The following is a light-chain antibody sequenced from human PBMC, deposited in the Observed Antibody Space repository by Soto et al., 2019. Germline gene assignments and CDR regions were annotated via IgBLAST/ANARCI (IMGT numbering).Light chain of an antibody. CDR3: QQSYKMPS. J-gene: IGKJ5*01. V-gene: IGKV1-39*01. CDR1: RNVSIY. CDR2: ATS. Sequence: VGDRLTLTCRASRNVSIYLSWYQHKPGKGPTLLIHATSNLQIGVPSRFSGSGSGTEFTLTISSLEPEDFGTYYCQQSYKMPSFGQGTRLEIK.